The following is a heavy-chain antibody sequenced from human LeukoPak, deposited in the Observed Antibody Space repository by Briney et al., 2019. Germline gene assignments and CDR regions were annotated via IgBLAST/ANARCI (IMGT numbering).Heavy chain of an antibody. CDR3: ARGRSDYVWGSYRRFDY. Sequence: PSETLSLTCAVHGGSFSGYYWSWIRQPPGKGLEWIGEINYSGSTNYNPSLKSRVTISVDTSKNQFSLKLSSVTAADTAVYYCARGRSDYVWGSYRRFDYWGQGTLVTVSS. CDR2: INYSGST. D-gene: IGHD3-16*02. J-gene: IGHJ4*02. CDR1: GGSFSGYY. V-gene: IGHV4-34*01.